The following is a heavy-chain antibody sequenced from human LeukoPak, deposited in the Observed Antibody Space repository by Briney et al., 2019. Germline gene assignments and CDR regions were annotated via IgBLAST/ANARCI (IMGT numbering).Heavy chain of an antibody. CDR1: GGSISSYY. CDR2: IYYSGST. V-gene: IGHV4-59*01. CDR3: AREPSFGEFDY. D-gene: IGHD3-10*01. J-gene: IGHJ4*02. Sequence: SETLSLTCTVSGGSISSYYWSWIRQPPGKGLEWIGYIYYSGSTNYNPSLKSRVTISVDTSKNQFSLKLSSVTAADTAVCYCAREPSFGEFDYWGQGTLVTVSS.